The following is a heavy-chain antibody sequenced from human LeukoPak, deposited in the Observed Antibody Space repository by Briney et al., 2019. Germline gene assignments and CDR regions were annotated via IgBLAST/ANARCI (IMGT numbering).Heavy chain of an antibody. CDR2: VFYTGST. Sequence: SETLSLTCTVSGDSIGLYYWSWIRQPPGGGLEWIGYVFYTGSTNYNPFLKSRVTISVDTSRNQFSLKLTSVTAADTAVYYCARTRSGYSTLGYWGQGTLVTVSS. D-gene: IGHD1-26*01. V-gene: IGHV4-59*01. CDR3: ARTRSGYSTLGY. CDR1: GDSIGLYY. J-gene: IGHJ4*02.